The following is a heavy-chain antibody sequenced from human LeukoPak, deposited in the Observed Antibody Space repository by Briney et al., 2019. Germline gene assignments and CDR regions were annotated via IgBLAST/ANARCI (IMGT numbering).Heavy chain of an antibody. Sequence: GSLRLSCAVSGFTFSSYEMNWVRQAPGKGLEWVSHVSSSGSTIYYADSVKGRFTISRDNAKNSLYLQMNSLRAEDTAVYYCARSRHGGWDSFDYWGQGTLVTVSS. V-gene: IGHV3-48*03. D-gene: IGHD6-19*01. CDR3: ARSRHGGWDSFDY. CDR2: VSSSGSTI. CDR1: GFTFSSYE. J-gene: IGHJ4*02.